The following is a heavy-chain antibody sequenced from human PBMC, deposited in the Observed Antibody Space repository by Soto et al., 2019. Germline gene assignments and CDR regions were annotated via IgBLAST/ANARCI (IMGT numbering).Heavy chain of an antibody. D-gene: IGHD5-12*01. Sequence: EVQLVESGGGLVQPGRSLRLSCAASGFTFDDYAMHWVRQAPGKGLEWVSGISWNSGSIGYADSVKGRFTISRDNAKNSLYLQMNSLRAEDTALYYCAKVLESGYDALDYWGQGTLVTVSS. CDR1: GFTFDDYA. V-gene: IGHV3-9*01. CDR3: AKVLESGYDALDY. CDR2: ISWNSGSI. J-gene: IGHJ4*02.